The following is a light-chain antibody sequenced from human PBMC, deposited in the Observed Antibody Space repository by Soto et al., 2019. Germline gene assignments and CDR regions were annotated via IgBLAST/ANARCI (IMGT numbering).Light chain of an antibody. CDR2: YNN. J-gene: IGLJ1*01. CDR3: AAWDDTLKRYV. Sequence: QAVVTQPPSASETPGQTVSISCSGSNSNIASNTVNWYQHFPGTAPKLLIYYNNQRPSGVPDRFSGSKSGTSASLAISGLQSEDESDYYCAAWDDTLKRYVFGTGTKLTVL. CDR1: NSNIASNT. V-gene: IGLV1-44*01.